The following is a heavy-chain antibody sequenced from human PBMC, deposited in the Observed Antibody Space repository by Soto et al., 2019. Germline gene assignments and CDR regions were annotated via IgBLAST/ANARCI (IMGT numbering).Heavy chain of an antibody. CDR3: ARDRRSTVTTKGYYYYGMDV. CDR1: GFTFSSYS. D-gene: IGHD4-17*01. V-gene: IGHV3-48*02. J-gene: IGHJ6*02. CDR2: ISSSSSTI. Sequence: PGGSLRLSCAASGFTFSSYSMNWVRQAPGKGLEWVSYISSSSSTIYYADSVKGRFTISRDNAKNSLYLQMNSLRDEDTAVYYCARDRRSTVTTKGYYYYGMDVWGQGTTVTVSS.